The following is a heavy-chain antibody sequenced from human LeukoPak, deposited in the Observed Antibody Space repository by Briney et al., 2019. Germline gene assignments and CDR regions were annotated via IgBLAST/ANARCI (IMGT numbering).Heavy chain of an antibody. CDR1: GYTFTDYY. CDR3: ATERYFDWLLYDY. J-gene: IGHJ4*02. Sequence: ASVEVSCKVSGYTFTDYYMHWVQQAPGKGLEWMGLVDPEDGETIYAEKFQGRVTITADTSTDTAYMELSSLRSEDTAVYYCATERYFDWLLYDYWGQGTLVTVSS. D-gene: IGHD3-9*01. V-gene: IGHV1-69-2*01. CDR2: VDPEDGET.